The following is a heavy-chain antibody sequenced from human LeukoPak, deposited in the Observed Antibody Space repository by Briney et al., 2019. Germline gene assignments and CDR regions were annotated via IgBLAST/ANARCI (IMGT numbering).Heavy chain of an antibody. CDR2: ISSSGSTI. D-gene: IGHD4-23*01. Sequence: GGSLRLSCAASGFTFSSYEMNWVRQAPGKGLEWVSYISSSGSTIYYADSVKGRFTISRDNAKNSLYLLMNSLRAEDTAVYYCARDFGRWFFDYWGQGTLATVSS. J-gene: IGHJ4*02. V-gene: IGHV3-48*03. CDR3: ARDFGRWFFDY. CDR1: GFTFSSYE.